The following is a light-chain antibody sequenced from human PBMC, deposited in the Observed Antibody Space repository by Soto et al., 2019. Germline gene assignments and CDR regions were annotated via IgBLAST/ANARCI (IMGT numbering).Light chain of an antibody. CDR1: QSISSSY. V-gene: IGKV3-20*01. CDR2: VIS. J-gene: IGKJ3*01. Sequence: EIVLTQSPGTLSLSPGERATLSCRASQSISSSYLAWYQQKPGQAPRLLIYVISSRPTGIPDRFSGNGSGTDFTLTISSLEPEDFAVYYCQQYGGSPPVTFGPGTKVDIK. CDR3: QQYGGSPPVT.